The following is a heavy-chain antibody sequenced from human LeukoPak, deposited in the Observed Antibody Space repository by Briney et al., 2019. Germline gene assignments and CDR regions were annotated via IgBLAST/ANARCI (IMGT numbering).Heavy chain of an antibody. CDR2: INHSGST. CDR3: ARGRRNNYYGSGSYLAY. CDR1: GGSFSGYY. J-gene: IGHJ4*02. D-gene: IGHD3-10*01. Sequence: SETLSLTCAVYGGSFSGYYWSWIRQPPGKGLEWIGEINHSGSTNYNPSLKSRVTISVDTSKNQFSLELSSVTAADTAVYYCARGRRNNYYGSGSYLAYWGQGTLVTVSS. V-gene: IGHV4-34*01.